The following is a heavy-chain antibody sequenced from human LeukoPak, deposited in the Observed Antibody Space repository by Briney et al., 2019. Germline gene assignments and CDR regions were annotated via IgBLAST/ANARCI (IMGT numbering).Heavy chain of an antibody. CDR2: INSSGSTI. CDR3: VASSWAYYFDY. J-gene: IGHJ4*02. D-gene: IGHD6-13*01. V-gene: IGHV3-48*03. Sequence: PGGSLRLSCAASGFTFSNYEMNWVRQAPGKGLEWVSYINSSGSTIYYADSVKGRFTISRDNAKNSQYLQMNSLRVEDTAVYYCVASSWAYYFDYWGQGTLVTVSS. CDR1: GFTFSNYE.